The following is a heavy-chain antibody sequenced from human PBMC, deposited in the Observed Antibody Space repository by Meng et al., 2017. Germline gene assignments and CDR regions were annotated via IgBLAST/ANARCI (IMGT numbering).Heavy chain of an antibody. CDR2: ISAYNGNT. J-gene: IGHJ1*01. D-gene: IGHD4-11*01. V-gene: IGHV1-18*01. Sequence: HVKLVQSGAEVEKPGASVKVSCKASGYTFTSYGISWVRQAPGQGLEWMGWISAYNGNTNYAQKLQGRVTMTTDTSTSTAYMELRSLRSDDTAVYYCAQTTVTTYSEYFQHWGQGTLVTVSS. CDR1: GYTFTSYG. CDR3: AQTTVTTYSEYFQH.